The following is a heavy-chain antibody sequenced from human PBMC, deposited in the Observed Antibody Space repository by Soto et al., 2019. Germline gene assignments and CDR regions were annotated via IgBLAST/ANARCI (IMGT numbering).Heavy chain of an antibody. CDR1: GYTFTSYA. D-gene: IGHD2-21*02. Sequence: QVQLVQSGAEVKKPGASVKVSCKASGYTFTSYAMHWVRQAPGQRLEWMGWINAGNGNTKYSQKFQGRVTITRDTSASTAYMDLSSLRSEDTAVYYCARCGRGGDCSLWGQGTLVTVSS. CDR3: ARCGRGGDCSL. J-gene: IGHJ1*01. V-gene: IGHV1-3*01. CDR2: INAGNGNT.